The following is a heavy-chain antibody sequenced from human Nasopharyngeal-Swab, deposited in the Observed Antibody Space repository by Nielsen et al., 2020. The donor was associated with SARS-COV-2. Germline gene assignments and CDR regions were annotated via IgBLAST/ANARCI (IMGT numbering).Heavy chain of an antibody. CDR3: ARSGYSNSDIDY. CDR1: GGTFSSYA. J-gene: IGHJ4*02. Sequence: SVKVSCKASGGTFSSYAISWVRPAPGQGLEWMGGIIPIFGTADYAQKFQDRVTITADESTSTAYMELSSLRSEDTAVYYCARSGYSNSDIDYWGQGTLVTVSS. CDR2: IIPIFGTA. V-gene: IGHV1-69*13. D-gene: IGHD6-6*01.